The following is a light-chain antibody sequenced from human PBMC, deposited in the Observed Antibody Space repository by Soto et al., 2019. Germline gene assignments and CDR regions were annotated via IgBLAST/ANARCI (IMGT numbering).Light chain of an antibody. J-gene: IGLJ3*02. CDR2: LNSDGSH. CDR1: SGHSRYA. CDR3: LTWGTGIQV. V-gene: IGLV4-69*01. Sequence: QPVLTQSPSASASLGASVKLTCTLSSGHSRYAIAWHQQQPEKGPRYLMKLNSDGSHTKGDGIPDRFSGSSSGAERYLTISSLQSEDEADYYCLTWGTGIQVFGGGTKLTVL.